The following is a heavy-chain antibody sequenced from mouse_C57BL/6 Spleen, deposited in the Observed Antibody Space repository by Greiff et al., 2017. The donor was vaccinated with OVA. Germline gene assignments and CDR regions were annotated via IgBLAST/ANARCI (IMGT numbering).Heavy chain of an antibody. CDR2: ISNGGGST. D-gene: IGHD2-5*01. J-gene: IGHJ4*01. Sequence: DVKLVESGGGLVQPGGSLKLSCAASGFTFSDYYMYWVRQTPEKRLEWVAYISNGGGSTYYPDTVKGRFTISRDNAKNTLYLQMSRLKSEDTAMYYCARPYYSNYGAMDYWGQGTSVTVSS. CDR3: ARPYYSNYGAMDY. V-gene: IGHV5-12*01. CDR1: GFTFSDYY.